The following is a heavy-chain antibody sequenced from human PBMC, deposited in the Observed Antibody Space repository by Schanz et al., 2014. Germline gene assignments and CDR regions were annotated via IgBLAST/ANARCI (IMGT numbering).Heavy chain of an antibody. J-gene: IGHJ3*02. CDR1: GFTFSSHW. V-gene: IGHV3-23*04. D-gene: IGHD3-10*01. CDR3: AKGRFGELSAFDI. CDR2: IGVDGTTT. Sequence: EVQLVQSGGGLVQPGGSLRLSCAASGFTFSSHWMHWVRQDPGKGLEWVSVIGVDGTTTYYADSVKGRFTISRDNSKNTLYLQMNSLRAEDTAVYYCAKGRFGELSAFDIWGQGTMVTVSS.